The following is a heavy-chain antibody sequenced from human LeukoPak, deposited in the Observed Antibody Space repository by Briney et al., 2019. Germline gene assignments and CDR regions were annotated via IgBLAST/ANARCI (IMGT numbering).Heavy chain of an antibody. D-gene: IGHD4-17*01. Sequence: GGSLTLSCAASRFTFSDAWMSWVRQAPGKGLEWVGRISSKSDGGTTDYAAPVKGRFTISRDDSTNTLSLQMSGLKAEDTALYFCITEPHDYGDFTFGYWGQGTLVTVSS. J-gene: IGHJ4*02. CDR1: RFTFSDAW. CDR2: ISSKSDGGTT. CDR3: ITEPHDYGDFTFGY. V-gene: IGHV3-15*01.